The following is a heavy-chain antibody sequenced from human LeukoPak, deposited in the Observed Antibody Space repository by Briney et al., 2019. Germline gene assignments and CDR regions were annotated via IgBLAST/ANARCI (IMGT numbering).Heavy chain of an antibody. Sequence: PSETLSLTCTVSGYFISSGHYWGWIRPPPGKGLEWIGNIYHRGSTHYNPSLKTRVTVSVDTPKNQFSLKLSSVTAADTAVYYCARCFGSGAYEDYWGQGILVTVSS. J-gene: IGHJ4*02. V-gene: IGHV4-38-2*02. D-gene: IGHD3-10*01. CDR3: ARCFGSGAYEDY. CDR1: GYFISSGHY. CDR2: IYHRGST.